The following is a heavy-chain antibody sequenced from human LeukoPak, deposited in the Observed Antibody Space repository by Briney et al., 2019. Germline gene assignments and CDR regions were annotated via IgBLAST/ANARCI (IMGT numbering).Heavy chain of an antibody. CDR1: GGSISSGGYS. D-gene: IGHD2-21*02. V-gene: IGHV4-30-2*01. CDR2: IYHSGST. J-gene: IGHJ3*02. CDR3: ARTCGVDCYFQDAFDI. Sequence: SQTLSLTCAVSGGSISSGGYSWSWIRQPPGKGLEWIGYIYHSGSTYYNPSLKSRVTISVDRSKNQFSLKLSSVTAADTAVYYCARTCGVDCYFQDAFDIWGQGTMVTVSS.